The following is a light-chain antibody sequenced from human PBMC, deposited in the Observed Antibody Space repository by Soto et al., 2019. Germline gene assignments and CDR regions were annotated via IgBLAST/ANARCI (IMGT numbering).Light chain of an antibody. CDR1: SSDVGAYDL. V-gene: IGLV2-23*01. CDR3: CSYAGNRIFV. CDR2: ENI. Sequence: QSALTQPASVSGSPGQSITISSIGTSSDVGAYDLVSWYQQYPGTAPRLIIYENIRRPSGIDSRFSGSKSGNTAALTISGLRAEDESNYHCCSYAGNRIFVFGGGTKLTDL. J-gene: IGLJ2*01.